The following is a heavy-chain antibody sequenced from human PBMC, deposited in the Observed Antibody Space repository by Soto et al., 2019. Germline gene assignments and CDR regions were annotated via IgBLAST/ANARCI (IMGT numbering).Heavy chain of an antibody. J-gene: IGHJ4*02. CDR2: VHYSGST. V-gene: IGHV4-39*01. Sequence: QLQLQESGPGLVKPSETLSLTCSVSGGSIRSNIYYWGRIRQPPGKGLEWIATVHYSGSTYYTPSLKNRVTISADTSNNQFSLRLNSVTAADTAVYYCARQHYYDSSGYYTWNWGQGTLVTVSS. D-gene: IGHD3-22*01. CDR3: ARQHYYDSSGYYTWN. CDR1: GGSIRSNIYY.